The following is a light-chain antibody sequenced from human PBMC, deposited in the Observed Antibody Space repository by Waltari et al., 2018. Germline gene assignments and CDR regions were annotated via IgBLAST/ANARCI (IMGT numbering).Light chain of an antibody. V-gene: IGKV3-20*01. J-gene: IGKJ1*01. Sequence: EIVLTQSPGTLSLSPGERATLSCRASQSVTSSYLAWYQQKPGQAPRLLIYGLSSRATGIPDRFSGGGSGTDFTLSISILEPEDSAVYYCQQYANSWTFGQGTKVEIK. CDR3: QQYANSWT. CDR2: GLS. CDR1: QSVTSSY.